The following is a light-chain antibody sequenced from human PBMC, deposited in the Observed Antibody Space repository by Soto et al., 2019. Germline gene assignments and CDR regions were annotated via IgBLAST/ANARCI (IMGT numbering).Light chain of an antibody. Sequence: QAVVTQPPSVSGAPGQRVTISCTGSSPNIGAGFDVHWYQQLPGTAPKLLIYGNINRPSGVPDRFSGSKSGTSASLAITGLQAEDEADYYCQSYDSSLSHVVFGGGTKLTVL. CDR3: QSYDSSLSHVV. CDR1: SPNIGAGFD. J-gene: IGLJ2*01. V-gene: IGLV1-40*01. CDR2: GNI.